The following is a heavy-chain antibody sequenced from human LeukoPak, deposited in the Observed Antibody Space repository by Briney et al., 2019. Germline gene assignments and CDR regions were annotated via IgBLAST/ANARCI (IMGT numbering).Heavy chain of an antibody. J-gene: IGHJ3*02. V-gene: IGHV3-9*01. Sequence: GGSLRPSCAASGFTFDDYAMHWVRQAPGKGLEWVSGISWNSGSIGYADSVKGRFTISRDNAKNSLYLQMNSLRAEDTALYYCAKGRIQLWTSDAFDIWGQGTMVTVSS. CDR3: AKGRIQLWTSDAFDI. D-gene: IGHD5-18*01. CDR1: GFTFDDYA. CDR2: ISWNSGSI.